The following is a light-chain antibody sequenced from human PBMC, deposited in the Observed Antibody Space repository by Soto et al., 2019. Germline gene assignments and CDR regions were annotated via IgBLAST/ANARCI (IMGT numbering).Light chain of an antibody. J-gene: IGLJ3*02. Sequence: NFMLTQPLSVSESPGKTVTISCTRSGGSIANNYVQWYQQRPGSAPTPVIYQDNERPSGVPDRFSGSIDRSSNSASLTISGLRTEDEADYYCHSYDSSAHWVFGGGTKLTVL. CDR1: GGSIANNY. CDR2: QDN. V-gene: IGLV6-57*04. CDR3: HSYDSSAHWV.